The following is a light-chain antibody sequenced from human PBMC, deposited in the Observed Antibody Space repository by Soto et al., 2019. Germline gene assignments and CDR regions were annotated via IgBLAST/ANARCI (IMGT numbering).Light chain of an antibody. CDR1: SSDVGGYNY. Sequence: QSALTQPASVSGSPGQSITISCTGTSSDVGGYNYVSWYQQHPGKAPKLIIYEVTDRPSGVSNRFSGSKSGNTASLTISGLQAEDEAEYYCSSYTNINTRACVFGTGTKLTVL. J-gene: IGLJ1*01. V-gene: IGLV2-14*01. CDR2: EVT. CDR3: SSYTNINTRACV.